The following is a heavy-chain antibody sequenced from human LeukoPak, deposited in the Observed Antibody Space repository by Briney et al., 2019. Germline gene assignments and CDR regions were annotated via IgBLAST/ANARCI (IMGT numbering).Heavy chain of an antibody. J-gene: IGHJ5*02. V-gene: IGHV1-69*04. Sequence: ASVKVSCKASGGTFSSYTISWVRQAPGQGLEWMGRIIPILGIANYAQKFQGRVTITADKSTSTAYMELSSLRSEDTAVYYCARDLPYGGNFGYWFDPWGQGTLVTVPS. CDR2: IIPILGIA. CDR1: GGTFSSYT. CDR3: ARDLPYGGNFGYWFDP. D-gene: IGHD4-23*01.